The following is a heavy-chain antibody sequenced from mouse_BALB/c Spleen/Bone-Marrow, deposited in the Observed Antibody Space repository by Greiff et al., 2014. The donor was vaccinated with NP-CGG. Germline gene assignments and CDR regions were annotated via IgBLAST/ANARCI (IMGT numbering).Heavy chain of an antibody. V-gene: IGHV1S81*02. J-gene: IGHJ2*01. Sequence: QVQLQQSGAELVKPGASVKLSCKASGYTSTSYWMHWVKQRPGQGLEWIGEINPSNGRTNYNEKFKSKATLTVHKSSSTAYMQLSSLTSEDSAVYYCARDWDEAYYFDYWGQGTTLTVSS. D-gene: IGHD4-1*01. CDR2: INPSNGRT. CDR1: GYTSTSYW. CDR3: ARDWDEAYYFDY.